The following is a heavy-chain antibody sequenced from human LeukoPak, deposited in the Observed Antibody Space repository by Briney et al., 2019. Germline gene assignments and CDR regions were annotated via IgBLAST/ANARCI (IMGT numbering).Heavy chain of an antibody. Sequence: SETLSLTCAVYGGSFSGYYWSWIRQPPGKGLEWIGEINHSGSTNYNPSLKSRVTISVDTSKNQFSLKLSSVTAADTAVYYRARLIAVAGTENWFDPWGQGTLVTVSS. CDR3: ARLIAVAGTENWFDP. V-gene: IGHV4-34*01. CDR1: GGSFSGYY. J-gene: IGHJ5*02. CDR2: INHSGST. D-gene: IGHD6-19*01.